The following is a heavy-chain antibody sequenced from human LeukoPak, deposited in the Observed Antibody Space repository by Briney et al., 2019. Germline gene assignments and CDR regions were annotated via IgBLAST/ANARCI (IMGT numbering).Heavy chain of an antibody. CDR2: ISAYNGNT. CDR3: ARASPDLIQGAVDY. Sequence: ASVKVSCKASGYTFTSYGISWVRQAPGQGLEWTGWISAYNGNTNYAQKLQGRVTMTTGTSTSTAYMELRSLRSDDTAVYYCARASPDLIQGAVDYWGQGTLVTVSS. D-gene: IGHD1-1*01. V-gene: IGHV1-18*01. J-gene: IGHJ4*02. CDR1: GYTFTSYG.